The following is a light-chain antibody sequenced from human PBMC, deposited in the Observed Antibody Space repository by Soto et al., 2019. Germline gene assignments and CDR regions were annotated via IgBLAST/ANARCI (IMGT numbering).Light chain of an antibody. Sequence: EIVMTQSPATLSVSPGERATLSCRASQSVSSNLAWYQQKPGQAPRLLIYGASTRATGIPARFSGSGSGTEFTHTSSSLQSEDFAVDYWQQYNNWPPWTFGQGTKVEIK. CDR1: QSVSSN. V-gene: IGKV3-15*01. CDR2: GAS. CDR3: QQYNNWPPWT. J-gene: IGKJ1*01.